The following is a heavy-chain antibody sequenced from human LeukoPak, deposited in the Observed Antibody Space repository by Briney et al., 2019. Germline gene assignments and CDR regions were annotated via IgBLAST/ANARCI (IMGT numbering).Heavy chain of an antibody. D-gene: IGHD1-26*01. J-gene: IGHJ4*02. CDR1: GFTFSGYW. CDR3: ARDKIVGPTTLDY. CDR2: IKQDGYEE. V-gene: IGHV3-7*01. Sequence: GGSLRLSCAASGFTFSGYWMSWVRQTPEKGLEWVANIKQDGYEEYYVDSVRGRFTISRDNAKNSLYLQMNSLRADDTAIYYCARDKIVGPTTLDYWGQGTLVTVSS.